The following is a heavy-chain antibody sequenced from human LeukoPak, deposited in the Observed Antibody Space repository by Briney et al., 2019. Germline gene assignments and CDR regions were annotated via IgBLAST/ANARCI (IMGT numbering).Heavy chain of an antibody. CDR3: ASSLWDFWSGYSFQH. Sequence: SETLSLTCTVSGYSISSGYYWGWIRQPPGKGLEWIGSIYHSGSTYYNPSLKSRATISVETSKNQFSLKLSAVAAADTAVYYCASSLWDFWSGYSFQHWGQGTLVTVSS. J-gene: IGHJ1*01. CDR2: IYHSGST. D-gene: IGHD3-3*01. CDR1: GYSISSGYY. V-gene: IGHV4-38-2*02.